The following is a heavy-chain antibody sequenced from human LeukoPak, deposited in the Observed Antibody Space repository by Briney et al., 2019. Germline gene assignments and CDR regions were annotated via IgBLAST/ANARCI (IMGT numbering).Heavy chain of an antibody. CDR3: ARSLGGYVTF. D-gene: IGHD5-12*01. CDR2: IYHSGST. J-gene: IGHJ4*02. V-gene: IGHV4-30-2*01. Sequence: SETLSLTCAVSGGSISSGGYSWSWIRQPPGTGLEWIGYIYHSGSTYYNPSLKSRVTISVDRSKNQFSLKLCSVTAADTAVYYCARSLGGYVTFWGQGTLVTVSS. CDR1: GGSISSGGYS.